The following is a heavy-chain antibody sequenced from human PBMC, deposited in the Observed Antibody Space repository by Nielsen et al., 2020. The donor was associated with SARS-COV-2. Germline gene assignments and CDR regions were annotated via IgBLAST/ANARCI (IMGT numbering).Heavy chain of an antibody. CDR1: GFTFSTYW. CDR2: INFDGSST. Sequence: GGSLRPSCPASGFTFSTYWMHWVRHAPGKGLVWVSRINFDGSSTSYADSVKGRFTISRDNAKNTLYLQMNSLRAEDTAVYYCARWGSGSSYYFDYWGQGTLVTVSS. J-gene: IGHJ4*02. V-gene: IGHV3-74*01. D-gene: IGHD3-10*01. CDR3: ARWGSGSSYYFDY.